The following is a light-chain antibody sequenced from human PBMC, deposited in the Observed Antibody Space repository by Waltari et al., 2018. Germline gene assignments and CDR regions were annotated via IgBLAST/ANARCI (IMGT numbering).Light chain of an antibody. V-gene: IGKV4-1*01. CDR1: LSILRSSDNKNY. CDR3: QQYYTTPYT. Sequence: DIVMTQSPDSLSVSLGERATINCKSSLSILRSSDNKNYLGWYQQKSGQSPKLLICGASTRESGVPDRFSGSASGTDFTLTISSLQAEDVAVYYCQQYYTTPYTFGPGTKVDIK. CDR2: GAS. J-gene: IGKJ3*01.